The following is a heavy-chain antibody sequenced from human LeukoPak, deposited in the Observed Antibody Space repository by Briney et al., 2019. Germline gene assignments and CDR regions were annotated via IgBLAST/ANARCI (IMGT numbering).Heavy chain of an antibody. D-gene: IGHD1-14*01. CDR2: IYHTGST. CDR1: GGSISSYY. Sequence: SETLSLTCTVSGGSISSYYWSWIRQPPGKGLEWIGSIYHTGSTYYSPSLKSRVTISVDTSKNHFSLKLNSVTASDTAVYYCARDAMTGNWFDPWGQGTLVTVSS. V-gene: IGHV4-38-2*02. J-gene: IGHJ5*02. CDR3: ARDAMTGNWFDP.